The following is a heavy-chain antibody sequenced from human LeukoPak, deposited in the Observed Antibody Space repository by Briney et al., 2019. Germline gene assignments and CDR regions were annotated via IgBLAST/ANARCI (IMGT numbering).Heavy chain of an antibody. J-gene: IGHJ4*02. Sequence: PGGSLRLSCAASGFTFSSYAMSWVRQAPGKGPEWVSAISGSGGSTYYADSVKGWFTISRDNSKNTLYLQMNSLRAEDTAVYYCAKDRVLVVYAIYFDYWGQGTLVTVSS. V-gene: IGHV3-23*01. CDR2: ISGSGGST. CDR1: GFTFSSYA. CDR3: AKDRVLVVYAIYFDY. D-gene: IGHD2-8*02.